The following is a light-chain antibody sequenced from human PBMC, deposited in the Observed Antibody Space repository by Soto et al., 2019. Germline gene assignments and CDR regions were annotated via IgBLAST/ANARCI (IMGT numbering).Light chain of an antibody. Sequence: EIEMTQSPATLCFSPRARAPLSCTASQSVSSYLSWYPQKPGQAPRLLIYDASNRANGIPASFSGSGCGTDLTLTISSLEPQDLAVYSCQQRSYCPGITFGQGTRLEIK. J-gene: IGKJ5*01. CDR1: QSVSSY. CDR2: DAS. V-gene: IGKV3-11*01. CDR3: QQRSYCPGIT.